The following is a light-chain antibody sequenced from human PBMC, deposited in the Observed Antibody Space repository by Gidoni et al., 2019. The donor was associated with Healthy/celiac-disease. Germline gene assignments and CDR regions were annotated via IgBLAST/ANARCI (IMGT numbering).Light chain of an antibody. J-gene: IGLJ2*01. Sequence: QSVWTQPPSVAAAPGQKVTISCSVTSSNIGNNYVSWSQQLPVTAPNLLLFYNNKRPSGIPARFSGSNSGPSATLGITGLQTGDEADYYCGTWDSSLSAVVFGGGTKLTVL. CDR3: GTWDSSLSAVV. CDR1: SSNIGNNY. V-gene: IGLV1-51*01. CDR2: YNN.